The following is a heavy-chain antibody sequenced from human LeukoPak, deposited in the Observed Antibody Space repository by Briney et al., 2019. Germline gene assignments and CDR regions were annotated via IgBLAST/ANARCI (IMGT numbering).Heavy chain of an antibody. CDR1: GGSISSSSYY. D-gene: IGHD2-2*01. Sequence: KASETLSLTCTVSGGSISSSSYYWGWIRQPPGKGLEWIGSIYYSGSTYYNPSLKSRVTISVDTSENQFSLKLSSVTAADTAVYYCARSSVPAAYNWFDPWGQGTLVTVSS. CDR2: IYYSGST. J-gene: IGHJ5*02. V-gene: IGHV4-39*01. CDR3: ARSSVPAAYNWFDP.